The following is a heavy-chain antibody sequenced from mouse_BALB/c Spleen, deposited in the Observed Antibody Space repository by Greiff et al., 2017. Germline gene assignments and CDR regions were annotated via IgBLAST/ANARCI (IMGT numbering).Heavy chain of an antibody. CDR2: ISNLAYSI. J-gene: IGHJ2*01. CDR3: ARYAYDGLDY. V-gene: IGHV5-15*02. Sequence: EVQLVESGGGLVQPGGSRKLSCAASGFTFSDYGMAWVRQAPGKGPEWVAFISNLAYSIYYADTVTGRFTISRENAKNTLYLEMSSLRSEDTAMYYCARYAYDGLDYWGQGTTLTVSS. CDR1: GFTFSDYG. D-gene: IGHD2-2*01.